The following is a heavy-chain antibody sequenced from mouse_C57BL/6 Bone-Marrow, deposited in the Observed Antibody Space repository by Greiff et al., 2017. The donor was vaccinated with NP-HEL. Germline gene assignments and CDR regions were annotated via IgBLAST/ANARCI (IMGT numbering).Heavy chain of an antibody. CDR1: GYTFTSYW. J-gene: IGHJ3*01. V-gene: IGHV1-59*01. Sequence: LQQPGAELVRPGTSVKLSCKASGYTFTSYWMHWVKQRPGQGLEWIGVIDPSDSYTNYNQKFKGKATLTVDTSSSTAYMQLSSLTSEDSAVYYCARRDYYGTWGQGTLVTVSA. CDR3: ARRDYYGT. CDR2: IDPSDSYT. D-gene: IGHD1-1*01.